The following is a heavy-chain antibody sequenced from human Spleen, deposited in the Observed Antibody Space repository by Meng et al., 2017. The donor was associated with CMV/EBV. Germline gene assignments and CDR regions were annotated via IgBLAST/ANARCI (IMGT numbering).Heavy chain of an antibody. CDR2: IYYSGTT. CDR3: VRDYWGEPVDY. D-gene: IGHD3-16*01. CDR1: GGSISSYTHY. J-gene: IGHJ4*02. Sequence: SETLSLTCTVSGGSISSYTHYWGWIRQPPGTGLEWIGSIYYSGTTYYNPYLKSRVTISVDTSKNQFSLKLTSVTAADTAIYYCVRDYWGEPVDYWGQGRLVTVSS. V-gene: IGHV4-39*07.